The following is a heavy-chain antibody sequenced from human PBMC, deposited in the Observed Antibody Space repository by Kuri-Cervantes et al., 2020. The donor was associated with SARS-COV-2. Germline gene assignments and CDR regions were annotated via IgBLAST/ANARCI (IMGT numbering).Heavy chain of an antibody. Sequence: SNEMTWVRQAPGEGLEWVSGISGSGGSTYYADSVEGRFTISRDNSKNIVYMQMNSLRDEDTAVYYCAETPFPWGEGSEMWGQGTTVTVSS. D-gene: IGHD3-16*01. V-gene: IGHV3-23*01. CDR3: AETPFPWGEGSEM. CDR1: SNE. CDR2: ISGSGGST. J-gene: IGHJ6*02.